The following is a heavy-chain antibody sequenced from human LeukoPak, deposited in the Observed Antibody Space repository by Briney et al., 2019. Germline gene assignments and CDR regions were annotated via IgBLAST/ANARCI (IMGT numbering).Heavy chain of an antibody. CDR3: ARSLGLRYVDY. D-gene: IGHD2-2*01. CDR1: GGSISSSSYY. V-gene: IGHV4-39*02. Sequence: SETLSLTCTVSGGSISSSSYYWGWIRQPPGKGLEWIGSIYYSGNTYYNPSLKSRVTISVDTSKNHFSLKLSSVTAADTAVFYCARSLGLRYVDYWGQGILVTVSS. CDR2: IYYSGNT. J-gene: IGHJ4*02.